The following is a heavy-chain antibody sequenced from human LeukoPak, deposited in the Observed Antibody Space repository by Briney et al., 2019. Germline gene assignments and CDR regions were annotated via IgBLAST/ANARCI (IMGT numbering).Heavy chain of an antibody. CDR1: GGSFSGYY. CDR2: INHSGST. V-gene: IGHV4-34*01. CDR3: ALSGYYYDSSGYASVDP. J-gene: IGHJ5*02. Sequence: SETLSLTCAGYGGSFSGYYWSWIRQPPGKGLEWIGEINHSGSTNYNPSLKSRFTISVDTSKNQFSLKLSSVTAADTAVYYCALSGYYYDSSGYASVDPWGQGTLVTVSS. D-gene: IGHD3-22*01.